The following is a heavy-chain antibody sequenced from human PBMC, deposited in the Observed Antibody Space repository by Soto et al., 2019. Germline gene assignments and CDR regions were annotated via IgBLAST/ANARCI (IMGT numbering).Heavy chain of an antibody. CDR3: ARGLGVVPAATNWFDP. Sequence: GGSLRLSCAASGFTFSSYAMSWVRQAPGKGLEWVSAISGSGGSTYYADSVKGRFTISRDNSKNTLYLQMNSLRAEDTAVYYCARGLGVVPAATNWFDPWGQGTLVTVSS. J-gene: IGHJ5*02. V-gene: IGHV3-23*01. D-gene: IGHD2-2*01. CDR1: GFTFSSYA. CDR2: ISGSGGST.